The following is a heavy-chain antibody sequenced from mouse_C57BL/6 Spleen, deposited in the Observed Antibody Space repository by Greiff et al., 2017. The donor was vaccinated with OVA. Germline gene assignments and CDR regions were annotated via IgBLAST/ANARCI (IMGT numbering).Heavy chain of an antibody. D-gene: IGHD4-1*01. V-gene: IGHV7-3*01. Sequence: EVQVVESGGGLVQPGGSLSLSCAASGFTFTDYYMSWVRQPPGKALEWLGFIRNKANGYTTEYSASVKGRFTISRDNSQSILYLQMNALRAEDSATYYCARVTGTYFDYWGQGTTLTVSS. CDR1: GFTFTDYY. CDR3: ARVTGTYFDY. CDR2: IRNKANGYTT. J-gene: IGHJ2*01.